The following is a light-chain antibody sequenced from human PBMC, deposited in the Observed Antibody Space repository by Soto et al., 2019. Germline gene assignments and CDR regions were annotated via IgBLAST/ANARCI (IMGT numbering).Light chain of an antibody. CDR3: QQRSNWPPWT. Sequence: IVLTQSPATLSLSPGERATLSCRARQSVSSYLAWYQQKPGQAPRLLIYDASNRATGIPARFSGSGSGTDFTLTISSLEPEDFGVYYCQQRSNWPPWTFGQGTKVEIK. J-gene: IGKJ1*01. V-gene: IGKV3-11*01. CDR1: QSVSSY. CDR2: DAS.